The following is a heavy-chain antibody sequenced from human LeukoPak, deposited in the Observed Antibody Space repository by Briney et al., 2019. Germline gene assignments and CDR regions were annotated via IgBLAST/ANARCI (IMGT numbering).Heavy chain of an antibody. CDR1: GVSFNDYS. J-gene: IGHJ5*02. V-gene: IGHV4-59*01. Sequence: SETLSLTCAVYGVSFNDYSWNWIRQPPGKGLEWIGYIYYSGSTNYNPSLKSRVTISVDTSKNQFSLKLSSVTAADTAVYYCTRDLGFDPWGQGTLVTVSS. CDR3: TRDLGFDP. CDR2: IYYSGST.